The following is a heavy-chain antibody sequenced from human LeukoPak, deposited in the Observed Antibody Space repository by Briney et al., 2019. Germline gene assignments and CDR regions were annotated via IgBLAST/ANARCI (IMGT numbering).Heavy chain of an antibody. CDR3: ARFHGANPNDALDI. J-gene: IGHJ3*02. CDR2: IYSGGST. Sequence: PGGSLRLSCAASGFTVRSNYMSWVRQAPGKGLEWVSVIYSGGSTYYADSVKGRFTISRDNSKNTLFLQMNSLRVEDTAVYFCARFHGANPNDALDIWGQGTMLTVSS. CDR1: GFTVRSNY. D-gene: IGHD4/OR15-4a*01. V-gene: IGHV3-66*01.